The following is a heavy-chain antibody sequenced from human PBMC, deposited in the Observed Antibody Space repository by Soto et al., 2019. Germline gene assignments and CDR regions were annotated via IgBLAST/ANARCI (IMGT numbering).Heavy chain of an antibody. Sequence: QLQLQESGSGLVKPSQTLSLTCAVSGGSISSGGYSWSWIRQPPGKGLEWIGYIYHSGSTYYNPSPXSXITIAVDRSKNQFSLKLRSVTAADTAVYCCARVPGPWGQGTLVTVSS. V-gene: IGHV4-30-2*01. J-gene: IGHJ5*02. CDR2: IYHSGST. CDR3: ARVPGP. D-gene: IGHD7-27*01. CDR1: GGSISSGGYS.